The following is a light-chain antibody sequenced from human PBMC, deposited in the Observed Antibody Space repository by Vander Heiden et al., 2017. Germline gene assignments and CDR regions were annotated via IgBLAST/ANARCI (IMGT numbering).Light chain of an antibody. CDR1: GSTSSRY. J-gene: IGKJ5*01. CDR3: QQYGSSPPSIT. V-gene: IGKV3-20*01. Sequence: DIVLTHSLRPLSLSTGERANLSCRHCGSTSSRYVTWYQQKPGQAPRLLIYCAPNRATGVPYKYSCSGSGTDFTLTISRLEPEELAVYYCQQYGSSPPSITFGQGTRLEIK. CDR2: CAP.